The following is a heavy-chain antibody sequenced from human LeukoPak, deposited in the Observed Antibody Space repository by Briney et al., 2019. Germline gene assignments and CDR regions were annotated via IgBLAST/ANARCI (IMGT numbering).Heavy chain of an antibody. J-gene: IGHJ4*02. CDR2: ISAYNGNT. V-gene: IGHV1-18*01. CDR3: ARDRSSSDY. CDR1: GYTFINYG. Sequence: ASVKVSCKASGYTFINYGISWVRRAPGQGLEWMGWISAYNGNTDYAQNFQGRVTMTTDTSTSTVYMELTSLRFDDTAVYYCARDRSSSDYWGQGTLITVSS. D-gene: IGHD6-13*01.